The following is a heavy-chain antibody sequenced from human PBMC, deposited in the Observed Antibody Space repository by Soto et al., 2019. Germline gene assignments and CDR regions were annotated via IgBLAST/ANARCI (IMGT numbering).Heavy chain of an antibody. CDR3: ARIGGWYDIDF. J-gene: IGHJ4*02. CDR2: IFYNGTA. D-gene: IGHD6-19*01. V-gene: IGHV4-61*01. CDR1: GGSVSSGSFH. Sequence: EQLQQSGLGLVKPSETLSLTCSVSGGSVSSGSFHWSWIRESPGKGLQFIGSIFYNGTANYSPSLKNRVTISIDTSQSQFSLKLVSVAAADTAVYYCARIGGWYDIDFWGQGNLVTVSS.